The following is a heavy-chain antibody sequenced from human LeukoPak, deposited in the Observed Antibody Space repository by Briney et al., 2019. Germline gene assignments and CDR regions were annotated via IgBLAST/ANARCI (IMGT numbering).Heavy chain of an antibody. D-gene: IGHD3-16*01. CDR1: GFSISSYW. CDR2: ISGSGGST. Sequence: GGSLRLSCAASGFSISSYWMHWVRQAPGKGLEWVSAISGSGGSTYYADSVKGRFTISRDNSRDTLYLQMNSLRAEDTAVYYCAKGYYDYVWGSYYFDYWGQGTLVTVSS. CDR3: AKGYYDYVWGSYYFDY. V-gene: IGHV3-23*01. J-gene: IGHJ4*02.